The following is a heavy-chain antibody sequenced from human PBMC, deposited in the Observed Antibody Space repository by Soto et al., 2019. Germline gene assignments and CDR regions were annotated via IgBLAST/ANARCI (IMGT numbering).Heavy chain of an antibody. CDR1: GYTFTSYG. CDR3: ARVRITYSGSYSVYWYFDL. CDR2: ISAYNGTT. Sequence: ASVKVSCKASGYTFTSYGISWVRQAPGQGLEWMGWISAYNGTTNYAQKLQGRVTMTTDTSTSTAYMELRSLRSDDTAVYYCARVRITYSGSYSVYWYFDLWGRGTLVTVSS. V-gene: IGHV1-18*01. D-gene: IGHD1-26*01. J-gene: IGHJ2*01.